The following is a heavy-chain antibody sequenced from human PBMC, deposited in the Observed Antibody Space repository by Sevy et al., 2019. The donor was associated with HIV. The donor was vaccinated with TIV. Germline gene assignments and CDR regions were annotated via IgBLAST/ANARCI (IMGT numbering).Heavy chain of an antibody. Sequence: ASVKVSCKTSGYTFSSHDINWVRQAPGQCLEWMGWMNPNNGNTGYVQKFQDRVTMTRDSSIATAYMELRGLTSDDTAVYYCARDPSGNYLTPHYRDYYGLDVWGQGTAVTVSS. V-gene: IGHV1-8*01. CDR1: GYTFSSHD. J-gene: IGHJ6*02. CDR3: ARDPSGNYLTPHYRDYYGLDV. CDR2: MNPNNGNT. D-gene: IGHD1-7*01.